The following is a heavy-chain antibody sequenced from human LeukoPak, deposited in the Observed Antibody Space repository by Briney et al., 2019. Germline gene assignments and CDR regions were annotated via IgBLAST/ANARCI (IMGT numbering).Heavy chain of an antibody. J-gene: IGHJ5*02. CDR3: ARAGYCSSTSCYGGDWFDP. V-gene: IGHV4-30-2*01. CDR1: GGSISSGGYS. D-gene: IGHD2-2*01. CDR2: IYHSGST. Sequence: PSQTLSLTCAVSGGSISSGGYSLSWIRQPPGKGLEWIVYIYHSGSTYYNPSLKSRVTISVDRSKNQFSLKLSSVTAADTAVYYCARAGYCSSTSCYGGDWFDPWGQGTLVTVSS.